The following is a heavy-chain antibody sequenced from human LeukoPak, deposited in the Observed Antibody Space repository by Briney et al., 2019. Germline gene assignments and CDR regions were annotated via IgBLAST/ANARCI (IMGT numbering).Heavy chain of an antibody. CDR2: INPNSGGT. CDR3: ARDLKAIAQSPYYYYGMGV. CDR1: GYTFIGYY. V-gene: IGHV1-2*02. J-gene: IGHJ6*02. D-gene: IGHD6-13*01. Sequence: ASVKVSCKASGYTFIGYYMHWVRQAPGQGLEWMGWINPNSGGTNYAQKFQGRVTMTRDTSISTAYMELSRLRSDDTAVYYCARDLKAIAQSPYYYYGMGVWGQGTTVTVSS.